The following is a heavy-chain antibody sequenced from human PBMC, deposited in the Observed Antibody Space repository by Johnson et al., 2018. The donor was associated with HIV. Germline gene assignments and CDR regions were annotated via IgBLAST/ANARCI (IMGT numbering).Heavy chain of an antibody. Sequence: VQLVESGGGLVKPGGSLRLSCAASGFTFSNAWMSWVRQAPGKGLEWVGRIKSKNDGGTTDYAAPVKGRFTISRDDSKNTRYLQMNSLKTEDTAVYYGTTDGGDDYVWWSYRYTHDAFDIWGQGTMVTVSS. CDR3: TTDGGDDYVWWSYRYTHDAFDI. V-gene: IGHV3-15*01. CDR1: GFTFSNAW. D-gene: IGHD3-16*02. J-gene: IGHJ3*02. CDR2: IKSKNDGGTT.